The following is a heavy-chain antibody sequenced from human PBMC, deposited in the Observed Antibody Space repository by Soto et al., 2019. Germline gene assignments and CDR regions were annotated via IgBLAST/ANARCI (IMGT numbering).Heavy chain of an antibody. D-gene: IGHD3-22*01. V-gene: IGHV4-30-2*01. Sequence: QLQLQESGSGLVKPSQTLSLTCAVSGGYISSGGYSWSWIRQPPGQGLEWIGYIYHSGSTYYNPSIKSRVTMSVDRSKQQFSLKLISVTAADTAVYYCASGAPVVNDYGGQGTLVTVSS. J-gene: IGHJ4*02. CDR1: GGYISSGGYS. CDR3: ASGAPVVNDY. CDR2: IYHSGST.